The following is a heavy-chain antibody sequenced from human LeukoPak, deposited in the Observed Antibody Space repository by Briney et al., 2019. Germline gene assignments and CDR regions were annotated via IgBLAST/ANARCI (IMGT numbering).Heavy chain of an antibody. CDR1: GGSISSYY. J-gene: IGHJ5*02. CDR3: ARRDYDFWSGYSNWFDP. Sequence: PSETLSLTCTVSGGSISSYYWSWIRQPPGKGLEWIGYIYYSGSTNYNPSLKSRVTISVDTSKNQFSLKLSSVTAADTAVYYCARRDYDFWSGYSNWFDPWGQGTLVTVSS. D-gene: IGHD3-3*01. V-gene: IGHV4-59*12. CDR2: IYYSGST.